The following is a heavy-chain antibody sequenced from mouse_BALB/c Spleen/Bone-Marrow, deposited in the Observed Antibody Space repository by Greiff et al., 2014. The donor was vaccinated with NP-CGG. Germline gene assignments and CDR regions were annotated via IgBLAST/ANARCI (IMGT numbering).Heavy chain of an antibody. D-gene: IGHD1-1*01. CDR1: GFNIKDTY. V-gene: IGHV14-3*02. CDR2: IDPANGNT. CDR3: ARYYYGYYFDY. J-gene: IGHJ2*01. Sequence: EVKLVESGAELVKPGASVKLSYTASGFNIKDTYMHWVKQRPEQGLEWIGRIDPANGNTKYDPKFQGKATITADTSSNTAYLQLSSLTSEDTADYYCARYYYGYYFDYWGQGTTLTVSS.